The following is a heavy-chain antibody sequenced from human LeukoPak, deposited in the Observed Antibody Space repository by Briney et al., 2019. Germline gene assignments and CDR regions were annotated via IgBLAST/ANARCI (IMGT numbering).Heavy chain of an antibody. J-gene: IGHJ4*02. CDR3: ARDGYNYFDY. D-gene: IGHD5-24*01. CDR2: ISSNGNTK. Sequence: GGSLRLSCAASGFTFSNYYMSWIRQAPGKGLEWLSYISSNGNTKYYADSVRGRFASSRDNAKNSLHLQMDSLRAEDTAIYFCARDGYNYFDYWGQGILVTVSS. V-gene: IGHV3-11*01. CDR1: GFTFSNYY.